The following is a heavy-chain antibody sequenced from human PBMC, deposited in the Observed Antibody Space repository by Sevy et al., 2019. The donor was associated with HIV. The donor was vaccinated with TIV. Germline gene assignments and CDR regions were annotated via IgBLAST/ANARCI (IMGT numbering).Heavy chain of an antibody. CDR3: AKDHAVTTEWVVFDS. CDR2: ISFDGASR. V-gene: IGHV3-30*18. J-gene: IGHJ4*02. Sequence: GGSLRLSCAASGFSFSNYAMSWVRQAPGKGLEWVAGISFDGASRNYADSVRGRFTISRDDSKNTVYLHMRGLRSEDTAVYFCAKDHAVTTEWVVFDSWGQGTLVTVSS. CDR1: GFSFSNYA. D-gene: IGHD4-17*01.